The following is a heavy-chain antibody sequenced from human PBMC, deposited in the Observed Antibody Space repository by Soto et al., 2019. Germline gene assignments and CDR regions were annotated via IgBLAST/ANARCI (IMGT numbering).Heavy chain of an antibody. CDR2: IYYSGST. CDR3: ARDGAAAGFVLGYYYGMDV. V-gene: IGHV4-59*01. J-gene: IGHJ6*02. D-gene: IGHD6-13*01. CDR1: GGSISSYY. Sequence: SETLSLTCTVSGGSISSYYWSWIREPPGKGLEWIGYIYYSGSTNYNPSLKSRVTISVDTSKNQFSLKLSSVTAADTAVYYCARDGAAAGFVLGYYYGMDVWGQGTTVTVSS.